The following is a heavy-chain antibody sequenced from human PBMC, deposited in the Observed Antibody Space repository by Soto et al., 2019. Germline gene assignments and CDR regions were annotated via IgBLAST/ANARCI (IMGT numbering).Heavy chain of an antibody. J-gene: IGHJ6*02. V-gene: IGHV3-30*04. CDR2: ISYNGTNT. Sequence: PGGSRRLSCAASGFTFSRFSMSWVRQAPGKGLEWVALISYNGTNTYYADSVKGRFTISRDNSKNTLYLQMNSLRAEDTAVYYCARVLNYGDYSYYYYGTDVWGQGTTVTVSS. CDR3: ARVLNYGDYSYYYYGTDV. D-gene: IGHD4-17*01. CDR1: GFTFSRFS.